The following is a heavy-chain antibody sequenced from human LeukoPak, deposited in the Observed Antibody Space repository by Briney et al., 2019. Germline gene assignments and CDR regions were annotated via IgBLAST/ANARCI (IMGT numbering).Heavy chain of an antibody. J-gene: IGHJ4*02. Sequence: HPGRSLRLSCAASGFTFSSYGMHWVRQAPGKGLEWVAVISYDGSNKYYADSVKGRFTISRDNSKNTLYLQMNSLRAEDTAVYYCAKHGYGDSFDYWGQGTLVTVFS. CDR3: AKHGYGDSFDY. CDR2: ISYDGSNK. CDR1: GFTFSSYG. D-gene: IGHD4-17*01. V-gene: IGHV3-30*18.